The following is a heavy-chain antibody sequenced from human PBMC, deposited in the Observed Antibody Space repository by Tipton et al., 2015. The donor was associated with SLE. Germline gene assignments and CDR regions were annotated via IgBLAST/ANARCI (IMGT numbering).Heavy chain of an antibody. CDR2: INHSGST. CDR3: ARGVAGLEDAFDI. J-gene: IGHJ3*02. Sequence: TLSLTCAVYGGSFSGYYWSWIRQPPGKGLEWIGEINHSGSTNYNPSLKSRVTISVDKSKNQFSLKLSSVTAADTAVYYCARGVAGLEDAFDIWGQGTMVTVSS. D-gene: IGHD3-3*01. CDR1: GGSFSGYY. V-gene: IGHV4-34*01.